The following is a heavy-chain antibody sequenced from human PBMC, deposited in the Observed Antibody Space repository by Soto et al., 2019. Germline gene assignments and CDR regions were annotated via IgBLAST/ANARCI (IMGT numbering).Heavy chain of an antibody. V-gene: IGHV1-3*01. CDR2: INAGNGNT. D-gene: IGHD6-6*01. J-gene: IGHJ3*02. CDR1: GYTFTSYA. CDR3: AGELSSQDDAFDI. Sequence: ASVKVSCKASGYTFTSYAMHWVRQAPGQRLEWMGWINAGNGNTKYSQKFQGRVTITRDTSASTAYMELSSLRSEDTAVYYCAGELSSQDDAFDIWGQGTMVTVSS.